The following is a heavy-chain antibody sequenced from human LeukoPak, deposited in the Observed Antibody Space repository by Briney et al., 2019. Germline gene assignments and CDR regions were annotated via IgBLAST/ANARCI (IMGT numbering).Heavy chain of an antibody. CDR2: ISYDGSNK. CDR3: AKGCDILTGYSDGVFDY. D-gene: IGHD3-9*01. J-gene: IGHJ4*02. Sequence: GGSLRLSCAASGFTFSSYGMHWVRQAPGKGLEWVAVISYDGSNKYYADSVKGRFTISRDNSKNTLYLQMNSLRAEDTAVYYCAKGCDILTGYSDGVFDYWGQGTLVTVSS. V-gene: IGHV3-30*18. CDR1: GFTFSSYG.